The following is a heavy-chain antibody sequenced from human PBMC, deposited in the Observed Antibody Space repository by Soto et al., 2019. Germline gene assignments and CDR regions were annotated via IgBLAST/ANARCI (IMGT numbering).Heavy chain of an antibody. D-gene: IGHD6-13*01. CDR1: GFTFSSYA. V-gene: IGHV3-23*01. J-gene: IGHJ5*02. CDR2: ISGSGGST. CDR3: AKGVVRSAAGLGYNWFDP. Sequence: LRLSCAASGFTFSSYAMSWVRQAPGKGLEWVSAISGSGGSTYYADSVKGRFTISRDNSKNTLYLQMNSLRAEDTAVYYCAKGVVRSAAGLGYNWFDPWGQGTLVTVSS.